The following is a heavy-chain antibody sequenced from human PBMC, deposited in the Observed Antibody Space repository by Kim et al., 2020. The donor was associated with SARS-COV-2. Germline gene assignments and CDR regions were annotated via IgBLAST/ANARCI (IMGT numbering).Heavy chain of an antibody. V-gene: IGHV1-46*01. D-gene: IGHD2-2*01. CDR3: ARKAGYCSSTSCYGYAFDI. J-gene: IGHJ3*02. Sequence: ASVKVSCKESGYTLTSYYMHWVRQAPGQGLEWMGIINPSGGSTSYAQKFQGRVTMTRDTSTSTVYMELSSLRSEDTAVYYCARKAGYCSSTSCYGYAFDIWGQGTMVTVSS. CDR1: GYTLTSYY. CDR2: INPSGGST.